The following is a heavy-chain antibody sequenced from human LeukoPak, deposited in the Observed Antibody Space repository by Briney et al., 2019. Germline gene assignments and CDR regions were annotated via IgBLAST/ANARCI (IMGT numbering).Heavy chain of an antibody. Sequence: PGGSLRLSCAASGFTFSNAWMSWVRQAPGKGLEWVGRIKSKTDGGTTDYVAPVKGRFTISRDDSKNTLYLQMNSLKTEDTAVYYCTTGGYCSGGSCYVPYYYGMDVWGQGTTVTVSS. CDR3: TTGGYCSGGSCYVPYYYGMDV. CDR2: IKSKTDGGTT. CDR1: GFTFSNAW. V-gene: IGHV3-15*01. J-gene: IGHJ6*02. D-gene: IGHD2-15*01.